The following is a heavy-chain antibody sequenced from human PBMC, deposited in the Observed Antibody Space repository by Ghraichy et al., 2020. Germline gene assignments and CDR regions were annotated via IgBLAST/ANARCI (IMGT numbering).Heavy chain of an antibody. Sequence: ASVKVSCKASGYTFTGYYMHWVRQAPGQGLEWMGRINPNSGGTNYAQKFQGRVTMTRDTSISTAYMELSRLRSDDTAVYYCARELGTLKGYYYYYYMDVWGKGTTVTVSS. V-gene: IGHV1-2*06. D-gene: IGHD3-16*01. CDR2: INPNSGGT. CDR1: GYTFTGYY. CDR3: ARELGTLKGYYYYYYMDV. J-gene: IGHJ6*03.